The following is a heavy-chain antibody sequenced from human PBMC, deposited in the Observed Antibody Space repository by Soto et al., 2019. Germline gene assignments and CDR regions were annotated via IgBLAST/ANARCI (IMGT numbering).Heavy chain of an antibody. CDR1: GFTFSSYS. D-gene: IGHD6-19*01. CDR2: ISSSSSTI. V-gene: IGHV3-48*01. J-gene: IGHJ4*02. CDR3: TVGWYYFDY. Sequence: SLRLSCAASGFTFSSYSMNWVRQAPGKGLEWVSYISSSSSTIYYADSVKGRFTISRDNAKNTLYLQMNSLKTEDTAVYYCTVGWYYFDYWGQGTLVTVSS.